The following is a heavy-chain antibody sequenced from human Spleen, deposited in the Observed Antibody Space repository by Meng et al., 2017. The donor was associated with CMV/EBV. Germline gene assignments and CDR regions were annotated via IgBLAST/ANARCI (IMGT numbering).Heavy chain of an antibody. Sequence: GGSLRLSCAAAGVSFSRSGMHWVRQTPGKGLEWVTFIEDDGSNKYYADSVKGRFTISRDNSKNMLYLHMNTLRGVDTAVYYCARDRSMIPPFSGMDVWGRGTTVTVSS. J-gene: IGHJ6*02. CDR1: GVSFSRSG. CDR2: IEDDGSNK. D-gene: IGHD3-22*01. V-gene: IGHV3-30*02. CDR3: ARDRSMIPPFSGMDV.